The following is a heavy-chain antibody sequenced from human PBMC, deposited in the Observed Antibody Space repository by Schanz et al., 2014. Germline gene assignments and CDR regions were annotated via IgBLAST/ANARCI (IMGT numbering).Heavy chain of an antibody. CDR3: ARSNYYDNSDYYNSFDY. V-gene: IGHV1-18*01. D-gene: IGHD3-22*01. CDR1: GYTFTDYG. Sequence: QVQVVQSGAEVKKPGASVKVSCKASGYTFTDYGVIWVRQAPGQGLEWMGWISTSNGNTNYAQKLQGRVTMTTDTSTSTAYMELRSLRSDDTAVYYCARSNYYDNSDYYNSFDYWGQGTLVTVSS. J-gene: IGHJ4*02. CDR2: ISTSNGNT.